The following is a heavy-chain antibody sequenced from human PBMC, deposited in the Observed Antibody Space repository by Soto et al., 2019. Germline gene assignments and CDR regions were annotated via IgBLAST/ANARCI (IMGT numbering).Heavy chain of an antibody. CDR2: ISGNGGGT. CDR3: AKRGASGNKYFDY. V-gene: IGHV3-23*01. Sequence: GGSLRLSCAASGFTFSSYAMSWVRQAPGKGLEWVSAISGNGGGTYYADSVEGRFTVSRDNSKSTVYLQMNSLRAEDTAVYYCAKRGASGNKYFDYWGQGTPVTVSS. D-gene: IGHD3-10*01. CDR1: GFTFSSYA. J-gene: IGHJ4*02.